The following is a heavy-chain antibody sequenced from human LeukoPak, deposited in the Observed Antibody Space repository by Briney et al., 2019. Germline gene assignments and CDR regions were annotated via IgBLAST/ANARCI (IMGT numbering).Heavy chain of an antibody. Sequence: PGGSLRLSCAASGFTFSSYAMHWVRQAPGKGLEWVSAISGSGDNTYYADSVKGRFTISRDNSQNTLYLQMSTLRAEDTAIYYCAKVESYWYFDLWGRGTLVTVSS. CDR2: ISGSGDNT. CDR3: AKVESYWYFDL. J-gene: IGHJ2*01. V-gene: IGHV3-23*01. CDR1: GFTFSSYA.